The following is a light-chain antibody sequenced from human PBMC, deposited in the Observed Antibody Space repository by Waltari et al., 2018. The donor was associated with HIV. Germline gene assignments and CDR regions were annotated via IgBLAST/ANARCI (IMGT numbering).Light chain of an antibody. V-gene: IGLV2-23*02. J-gene: IGLJ2*01. CDR2: DVT. CDR1: SSDVGKYNL. Sequence: QSALTQPASVSGSLGQSITISCTGTSSDVGKYNLVSWFQQHPGKAPKFMIYDVTKRPSGVSDRFSGSKSGNTASLTISGLQAEDEADYYCSSVVNKSTFIFGGGTKLTVL. CDR3: SSVVNKSTFI.